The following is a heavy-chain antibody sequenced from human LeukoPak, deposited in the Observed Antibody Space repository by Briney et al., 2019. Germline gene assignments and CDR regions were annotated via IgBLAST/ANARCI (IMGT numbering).Heavy chain of an antibody. CDR1: GFTFSSYW. CDR2: INSDGSST. D-gene: IGHD3-3*01. V-gene: IGHV3-74*01. Sequence: GGSLRLSCAASGFTFSSYWMDWVRQAPGKGLVWVSRINSDGSSTSYADSVKGRFTISRYNAENTLYLQMNSLRAEDTAVYYCARDYRNYYDFWSGYSYYIDYWCQGTLVTVSS. J-gene: IGHJ4*02. CDR3: ARDYRNYYDFWSGYSYYIDY.